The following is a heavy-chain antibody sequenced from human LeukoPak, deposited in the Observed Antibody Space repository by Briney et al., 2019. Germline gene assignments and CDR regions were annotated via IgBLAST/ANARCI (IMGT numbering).Heavy chain of an antibody. D-gene: IGHD3-10*01. CDR2: ISGSGGST. CDR1: GFTFSSYA. CDR3: AKQPLLWFGEAYYFDY. J-gene: IGHJ4*02. Sequence: GSLRLSCAASGFTFSSYAMSWVRQAPGKGLEWVSAISGSGGSTYYADSVKGRFTISRDNSKNTLYLQMNSLRAEDTAVYYCAKQPLLWFGEAYYFDYWGQGTLVTVS. V-gene: IGHV3-23*01.